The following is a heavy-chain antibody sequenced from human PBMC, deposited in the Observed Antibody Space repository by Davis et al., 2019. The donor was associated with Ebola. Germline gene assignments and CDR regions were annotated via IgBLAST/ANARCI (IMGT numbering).Heavy chain of an antibody. CDR3: ARQRSSALGWCDP. J-gene: IGHJ5*02. V-gene: IGHV5-51*01. Sequence: GESLKTSCKGSGYSFTSYWIGWVRQMPGKGLEWMGIIYPGDSDTRYSPSFQGQVTTSADKSISTAYLQWSSLKASDTAMYYCARQRSSALGWCDPWGQGTLVTVSS. CDR2: IYPGDSDT. D-gene: IGHD6-13*01. CDR1: GYSFTSYW.